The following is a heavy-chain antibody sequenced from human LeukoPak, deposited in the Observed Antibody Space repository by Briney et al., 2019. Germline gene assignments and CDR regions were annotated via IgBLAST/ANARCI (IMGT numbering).Heavy chain of an antibody. D-gene: IGHD2-2*01. J-gene: IGHJ3*02. V-gene: IGHV3-7*01. CDR2: IKQDGNDK. CDR1: GFTFTTHW. Sequence: QSGGSLRLSCAASGFTFTTHWMSWVRQAPGKGLEWVANIKQDGNDKHYLESVKGRFTISRDNAKNSLYLQMNSLRAEDTAVYYCTRLSDTEGSSTAYRASDIWGQGTLVTVSS. CDR3: TRLSDTEGSSTAYRASDI.